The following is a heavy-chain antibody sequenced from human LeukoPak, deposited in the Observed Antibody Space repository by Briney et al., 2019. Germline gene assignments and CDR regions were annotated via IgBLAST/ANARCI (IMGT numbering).Heavy chain of an antibody. CDR3: VRHSSGTTYDR. D-gene: IGHD1-7*01. CDR2: ISQSGTT. CDR1: GGSTMGYY. V-gene: IGHV4-59*08. J-gene: IGHJ5*02. Sequence: SESLSLTRTVSGGSTMGYYWSWIRQPPGMGLEWIAYISQSGTTNYNPSLKSRVTISLDMSKTQFSLNLNSVTAADTAVYYCVRHSSGTTYDRWGQGTLVTVSS.